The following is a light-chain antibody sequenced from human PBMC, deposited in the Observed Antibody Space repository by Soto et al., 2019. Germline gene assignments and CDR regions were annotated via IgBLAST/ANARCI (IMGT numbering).Light chain of an antibody. J-gene: IGLJ3*02. Sequence: QSVLTQPPSASGTPGQRVTISCSGSTSNIGSHYVYWYQHLPGTAPKLLIYNNDQRPSGVPDRFSGSKSGTSASLTFNGLRSEDEADYYCGTWDGSLTNWLFGGGTKVTVL. CDR1: TSNIGSHY. CDR3: GTWDGSLTNWL. CDR2: NND. V-gene: IGLV1-47*01.